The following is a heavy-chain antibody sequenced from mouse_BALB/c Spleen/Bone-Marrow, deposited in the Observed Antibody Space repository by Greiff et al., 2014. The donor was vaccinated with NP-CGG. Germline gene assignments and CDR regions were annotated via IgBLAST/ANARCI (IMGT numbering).Heavy chain of an antibody. CDR3: ARYYYAMDY. Sequence: VKLQESGAELARPGASVRLSCKASGHTFTSYWMQWVKQRPGQGLEWIGAIYPGDGDTRYTQKFKGKATLTADKSSSTAYMQLSSLASEDSAVYYCARYYYAMDYWGQGTSVTVSS. V-gene: IGHV1-87*01. CDR1: GHTFTSYW. CDR2: IYPGDGDT. J-gene: IGHJ4*01.